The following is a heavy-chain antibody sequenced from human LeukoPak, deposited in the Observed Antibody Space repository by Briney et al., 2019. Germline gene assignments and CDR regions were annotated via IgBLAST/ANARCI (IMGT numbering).Heavy chain of an antibody. CDR2: IYYSGST. D-gene: IGHD6-6*01. J-gene: IGHJ6*02. CDR3: ARDSSSLGMDV. CDR1: GGSISSYY. V-gene: IGHV4-59*01. Sequence: SETLSLTCTVSGGSISSYYWSWIRQPPGKGLERIGYIYYSGSTNYNPSLKSRVTISVDTSKNQFSLKLSSVTAADTAVYYCARDSSSLGMDVWGQGTTVTVSS.